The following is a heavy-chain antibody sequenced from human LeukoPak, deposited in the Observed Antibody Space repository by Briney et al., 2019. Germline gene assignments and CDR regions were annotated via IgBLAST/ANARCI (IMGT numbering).Heavy chain of an antibody. CDR2: ISAYNGNT. CDR1: GYTFTSYG. CDR3: ARDVGGEVYSSGPIDY. J-gene: IGHJ4*02. D-gene: IGHD6-19*01. V-gene: IGHV1-18*01. Sequence: GASVKVSCKASGYTFTSYGISWVRQAPGQGLEWMRWISAYNGNTNYAQKLQGRVTMTTDTSTSTAYMELRSLRSDDTAVYYCARDVGGEVYSSGPIDYWGQGTLVTVSS.